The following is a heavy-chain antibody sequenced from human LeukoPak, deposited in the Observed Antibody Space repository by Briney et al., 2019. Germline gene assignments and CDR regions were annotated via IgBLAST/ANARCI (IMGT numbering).Heavy chain of an antibody. V-gene: IGHV4-34*01. CDR1: GGSLSGYY. D-gene: IGHD4-23*01. Sequence: SETLSLTCAVYGGSLSGYYWSRIRQPPGKGLEWIGEISHSGSINYNPSLKSRVTISVDTSKNQFSLNLNSVTAADTAVYYCARIRNYGGIWGQGTMVTVS. J-gene: IGHJ3*02. CDR3: ARIRNYGGI. CDR2: ISHSGSI.